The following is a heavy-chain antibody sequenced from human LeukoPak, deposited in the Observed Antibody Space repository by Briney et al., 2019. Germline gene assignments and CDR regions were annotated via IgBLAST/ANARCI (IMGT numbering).Heavy chain of an antibody. D-gene: IGHD6-13*01. J-gene: IGHJ4*02. CDR3: ARGMRGSSLEARY. Sequence: ASVKVSCKSSGYTFTDYYMHWVRQAPGQGLEWMGWINPESGGTNYAQNFQGRVTMTRNTSISTAYMELSRLRSDDMAVYYCARGMRGSSLEARYWGQGTLVTVSS. CDR1: GYTFTDYY. CDR2: INPESGGT. V-gene: IGHV1-2*02.